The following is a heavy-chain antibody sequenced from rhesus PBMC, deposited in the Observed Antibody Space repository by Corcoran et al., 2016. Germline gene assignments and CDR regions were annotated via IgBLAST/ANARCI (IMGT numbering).Heavy chain of an antibody. J-gene: IGHJ4*01. V-gene: IGHV3S22*01. CDR3: VRGPNWGTSDY. D-gene: IGHD7-45*01. CDR2: IRNKANGGTG. CDR1: GGSISSSY. Sequence: LQLQESGPGLVKPSETLSVTCAVSGGSISSSYWSWIRQAPGKGPEWVGFIRNKANGGTGEYAASVKGRFTISRDDSKSIASLQMNSLKTEDTAVYYCVRGPNWGTSDYWGQGVLVTVSS.